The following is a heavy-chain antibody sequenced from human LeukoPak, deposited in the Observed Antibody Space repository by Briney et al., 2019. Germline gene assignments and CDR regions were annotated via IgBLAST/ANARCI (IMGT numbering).Heavy chain of an antibody. CDR2: IKQDGSER. CDR1: GFTFSSYW. Sequence: PGGSLRLSCAASGFTFSSYWMSWVRQAPGKGLEWVANIKQDGSERYYVDSVKGRFTISRDNAKNSLYLQMNSLRAEDTAVYYGARTPRRYTAMAFDYWGAGTLVTVSS. V-gene: IGHV3-7*01. CDR3: ARTPRRYTAMAFDY. D-gene: IGHD5-18*01. J-gene: IGHJ4*02.